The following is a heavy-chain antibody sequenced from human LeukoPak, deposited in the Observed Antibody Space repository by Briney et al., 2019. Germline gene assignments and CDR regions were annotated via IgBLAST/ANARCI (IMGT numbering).Heavy chain of an antibody. Sequence: GGSLRLSCTASGFTFSSYAMKWVRQAPGKGLEWVSAISGSGTDTFYADSVKGRFTISRDNSKNTLYLQMSSLRTEDTAIYYCAKGRAVSTYGLFGYWGQGTLLTVSS. CDR2: ISGSGTDT. V-gene: IGHV3-23*01. J-gene: IGHJ4*02. CDR3: AKGRAVSTYGLFGY. D-gene: IGHD5/OR15-5a*01. CDR1: GFTFSSYA.